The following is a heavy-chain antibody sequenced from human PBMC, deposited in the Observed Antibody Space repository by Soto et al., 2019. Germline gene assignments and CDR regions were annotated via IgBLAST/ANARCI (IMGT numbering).Heavy chain of an antibody. Sequence: ETLSLTCAVSVGSFTSNNWWTCVRQPPGQGLEWIGEIYRTVGTNYNPSLKSRVTISLDKSENQFSLKATSLTAADTAVYYCASRDPGTSVDYWGQGTLVTVSS. CDR3: ASRDPGTSVDY. D-gene: IGHD1-7*01. J-gene: IGHJ4*02. CDR2: IYRTVGT. CDR1: VGSFTSNNW. V-gene: IGHV4-4*02.